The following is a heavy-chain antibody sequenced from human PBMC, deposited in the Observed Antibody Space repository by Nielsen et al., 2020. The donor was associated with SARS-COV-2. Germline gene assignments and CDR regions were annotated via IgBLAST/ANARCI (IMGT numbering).Heavy chain of an antibody. J-gene: IGHJ4*02. Sequence: SETLSLTCIVSGGSISTGSHYWSWIRQPPGKGLEWIGYIYYSGSTNYNPSLKSRLTLSVDTSKNQFSLKLNSVTAADTAVYYCARDQWVQPFDSWGQGILVTVSS. CDR2: IYYSGST. V-gene: IGHV4-61*01. CDR3: ARDQWVQPFDS. CDR1: GGSISTGSHY. D-gene: IGHD1-14*01.